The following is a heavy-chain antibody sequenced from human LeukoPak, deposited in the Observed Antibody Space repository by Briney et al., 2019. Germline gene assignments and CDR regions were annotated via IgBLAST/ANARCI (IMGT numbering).Heavy chain of an antibody. J-gene: IGHJ3*02. Sequence: GGSLRLSCAASGFTFSSYGMHWVRQAPGKGLEWVALIRYDGSNKYYADSVKGRFTISRDNSKNTLYLQMNSPRAEDTAVYYCAKEAHIVVVPAALDIWGQGTMVTVSS. V-gene: IGHV3-30*02. CDR2: IRYDGSNK. CDR3: AKEAHIVVVPAALDI. D-gene: IGHD2-2*01. CDR1: GFTFSSYG.